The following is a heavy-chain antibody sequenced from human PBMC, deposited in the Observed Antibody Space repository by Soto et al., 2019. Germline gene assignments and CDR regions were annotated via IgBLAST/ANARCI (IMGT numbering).Heavy chain of an antibody. CDR2: IIPIFGTA. D-gene: IGHD1-26*01. J-gene: IGHJ5*02. Sequence: ASVKVSCKASVGTFSSYAISCVRQAPGQGLEWMGGIIPIFGTANYAQKFQGRVTITADKSTSTAYMELSSLRSEDTAVYYCARGPGLGLNWFDPWGQGTLVTSPQ. CDR1: VGTFSSYA. V-gene: IGHV1-69*06. CDR3: ARGPGLGLNWFDP.